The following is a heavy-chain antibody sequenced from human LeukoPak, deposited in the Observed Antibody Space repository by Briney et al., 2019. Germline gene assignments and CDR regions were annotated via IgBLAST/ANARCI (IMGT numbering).Heavy chain of an antibody. CDR3: ARLVFGMDYFDY. Sequence: SETLSLTCTVSSGSISSITYYWGWTRQPPGKGLEWIGSTYYSGSTYSSLKSRVTISVDTSKNQFSLKLSSVTAADTAVYYCARLVFGMDYFDYWGQGTLVTVSS. V-gene: IGHV4-39*01. CDR1: SGSISSITYY. D-gene: IGHD3-3*01. J-gene: IGHJ4*02. CDR2: TYYSGST.